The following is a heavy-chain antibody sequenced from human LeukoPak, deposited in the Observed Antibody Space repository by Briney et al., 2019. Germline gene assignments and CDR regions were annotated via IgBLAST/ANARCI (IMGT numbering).Heavy chain of an antibody. CDR3: ARSDRFAP. V-gene: IGHV3-74*01. D-gene: IGHD2-21*02. J-gene: IGHJ5*02. Sequence: GGSLRLSCAASGFTFSDYWMHWVRQAPGKGLVWVSRIKSDGSTTAYADSVKGRFTISRDNAKSTVYLQMNSLRAEDTAVYYCARSDRFAPWGQGTLVTVSS. CDR1: GFTFSDYW. CDR2: IKSDGSTT.